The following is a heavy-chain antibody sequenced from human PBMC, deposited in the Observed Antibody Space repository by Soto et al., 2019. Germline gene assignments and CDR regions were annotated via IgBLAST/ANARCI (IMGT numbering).Heavy chain of an antibody. CDR3: AKEADLGPKTGYAFDP. CDR2: TYFRSKWYN. J-gene: IGHJ5*02. D-gene: IGHD5-12*01. Sequence: SQTLSLTRAISWDSVSSNTASWNWIRQSPSRGLEWLGRTYFRSKWYNDYAVSAKNRIIINPDTSNNQFSLQLNSVTPEDTAVYFCAKEADLGPKTGYAFDPWGQGIMVTVSS. V-gene: IGHV6-1*01. CDR1: WDSVSSNTAS.